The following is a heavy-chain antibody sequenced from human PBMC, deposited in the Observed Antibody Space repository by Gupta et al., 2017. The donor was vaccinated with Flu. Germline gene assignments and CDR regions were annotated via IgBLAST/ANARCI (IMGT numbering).Heavy chain of an antibody. CDR2: ISSSSST. CDR1: GFSFRYYN. J-gene: IGHJ6*02. Sequence: EVQLVESGGGFVQPGGSVRLPCAASGFSFRYYNMNWVRRAPGKGLEWVSYISSSSSTHYSDSVKGRVTVYRDNARNSLYLQMNSLRAEDTAVYYCARDRVPTSGMDVWGQGTTVTVSS. V-gene: IGHV3-48*01. D-gene: IGHD4/OR15-4a*01. CDR3: ARDRVPTSGMDV.